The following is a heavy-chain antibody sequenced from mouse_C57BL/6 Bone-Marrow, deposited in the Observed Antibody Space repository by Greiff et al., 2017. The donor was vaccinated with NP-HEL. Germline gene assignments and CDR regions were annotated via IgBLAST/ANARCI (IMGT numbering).Heavy chain of an antibody. Sequence: EVKLMESGGGLVQPGGSLKLSCAASGFTFSDYYMYWVRQTPEKRLEWVAYISNGGGSTYYPDTVKGRFTISRDNAKNTLYLQMSRLKSEDTAMYYCARHHLLLPFAYWGQGTLVTVSA. J-gene: IGHJ3*01. CDR2: ISNGGGST. CDR1: GFTFSDYY. V-gene: IGHV5-12*01. CDR3: ARHHLLLPFAY. D-gene: IGHD1-1*01.